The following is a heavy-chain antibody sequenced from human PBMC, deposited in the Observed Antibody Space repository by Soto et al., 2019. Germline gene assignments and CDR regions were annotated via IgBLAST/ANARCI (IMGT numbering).Heavy chain of an antibody. CDR2: IRSKAYGGTT. CDR1: GFTFGDYA. V-gene: IGHV3-49*03. Sequence: PGGSLRLSCTASGFTFGDYAMSWFRQAPGKGLEWVGFIRSKAYGGTTEYAASVKGRFTISRDDSKSIAYLQMNSLKTEDTAVYYCTRDQAGIAAAGTYYYYYGMDVWGQGTTVTVSS. J-gene: IGHJ6*02. CDR3: TRDQAGIAAAGTYYYYYGMDV. D-gene: IGHD6-13*01.